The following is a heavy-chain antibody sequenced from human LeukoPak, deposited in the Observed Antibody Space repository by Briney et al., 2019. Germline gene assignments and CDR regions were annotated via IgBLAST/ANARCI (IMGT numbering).Heavy chain of an antibody. Sequence: PGGSLRLSCSASGFTFSHHHMTWVRQAPGKGLEWVSSISATSTFMEDADLVKGRFTISRDNAKNSVYLQMDSLKDEDTAVYYCATIPTGGLVRAGVIDVWGQGTTVTVSS. D-gene: IGHD2-21*01. CDR2: ISATSTFM. V-gene: IGHV3-21*01. CDR1: GFTFSHHH. J-gene: IGHJ6*02. CDR3: ATIPTGGLVRAGVIDV.